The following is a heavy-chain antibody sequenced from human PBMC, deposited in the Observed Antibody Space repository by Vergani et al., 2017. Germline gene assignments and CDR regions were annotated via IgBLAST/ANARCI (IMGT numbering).Heavy chain of an antibody. CDR2: IYPADSDT. CDR3: ARHTTYTDS. Sequence: EVELVQSGPEMRKPGESLKISCKGSEYSFGNYWIGWVRQMPGKGLEWMGIIYPADSDTRYSPSFQGQVTISADKSSSTASLQWDSLKASDTALYYCARHTTYTDSWGQGTLVTVSS. CDR1: EYSFGNYW. V-gene: IGHV5-51*01. J-gene: IGHJ4*02. D-gene: IGHD1-1*01.